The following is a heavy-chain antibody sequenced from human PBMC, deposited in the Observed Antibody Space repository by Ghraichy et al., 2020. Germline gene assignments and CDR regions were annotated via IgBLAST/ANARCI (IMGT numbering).Heavy chain of an antibody. J-gene: IGHJ4*02. CDR2: IYFSGIT. Sequence: SETLSLTCTVSGGSISSGGYYWSWIRQHPGKGLEWIGYIYFSGITYYNPSLKSRLIISLDTSKTQFSLKLTPVTAGDTALDYCARSSVPSYSFDDWGQGTLVTVSS. V-gene: IGHV4-31*03. CDR3: ARSSVPSYSFDD. D-gene: IGHD3-16*02. CDR1: GGSISSGGYY.